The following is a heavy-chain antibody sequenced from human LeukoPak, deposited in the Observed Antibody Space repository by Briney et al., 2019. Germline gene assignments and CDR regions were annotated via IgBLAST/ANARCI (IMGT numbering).Heavy chain of an antibody. CDR1: GFTVSNNY. CDR3: ANVGVAAASPPFYLDV. CDR2: MTSDGRT. J-gene: IGHJ6*03. V-gene: IGHV3-53*01. Sequence: GGSLRLSCAASGFTVSNNYMSWVRQAPGKGLDWVSAMTSDGRTFYADSVRGRVTISRDNSKNTLYLQMNSLGAEDTAEYFCANVGVAAASPPFYLDVWGKGTTVTVSS. D-gene: IGHD2-2*01.